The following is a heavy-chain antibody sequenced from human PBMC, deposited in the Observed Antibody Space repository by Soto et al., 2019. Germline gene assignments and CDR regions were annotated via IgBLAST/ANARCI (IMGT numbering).Heavy chain of an antibody. Sequence: PGGSLRLSCAASGFTFSSYGMHWVRQAPGKGLEWVAVIWYDGSNKYYADSVKGRFTISRDNSKNTLYLQMNSLRAEDTAVYYCARDAGYCSSTSCYGEYYYYYYGMDVWGQGTTVTVSS. CDR1: GFTFSSYG. V-gene: IGHV3-33*01. CDR3: ARDAGYCSSTSCYGEYYYYYYGMDV. CDR2: IWYDGSNK. D-gene: IGHD2-2*01. J-gene: IGHJ6*02.